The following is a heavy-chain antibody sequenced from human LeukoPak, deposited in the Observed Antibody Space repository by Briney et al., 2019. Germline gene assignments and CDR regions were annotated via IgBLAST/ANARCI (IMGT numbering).Heavy chain of an antibody. CDR3: ARESLTSYYYYGMDV. D-gene: IGHD3-9*01. Sequence: SQTLSLTCTVSGGSISSGDYYWSWIRQPPGKGLEWIGYIYYSGSTYYNPSLKSRVTISVDTSKNQFSLKLSSVTAADTAVYHCARESLTSYYYYGMDVWGKGATVTVSS. V-gene: IGHV4-30-4*01. J-gene: IGHJ6*04. CDR2: IYYSGST. CDR1: GGSISSGDYY.